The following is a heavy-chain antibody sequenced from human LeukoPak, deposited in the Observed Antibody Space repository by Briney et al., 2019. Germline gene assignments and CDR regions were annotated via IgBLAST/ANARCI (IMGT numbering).Heavy chain of an antibody. CDR2: SNPNSGGT. D-gene: IGHD3-10*01. Sequence: ASVKVSCKASGYTFTGYYMHWVRQAPGQGLEWMGWSNPNSGGTNYAQKFQGRVTMTRDTSISTAYMELSRLRSDDTAVYYCARTIDYYGSGSYWAYWDQGTLVTVSS. CDR1: GYTFTGYY. V-gene: IGHV1-2*02. CDR3: ARTIDYYGSGSYWAY. J-gene: IGHJ4*02.